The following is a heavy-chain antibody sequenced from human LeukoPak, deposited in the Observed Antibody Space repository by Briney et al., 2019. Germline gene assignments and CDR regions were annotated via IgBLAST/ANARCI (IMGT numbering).Heavy chain of an antibody. Sequence: SETLSLTCTVSVGSISSHYWSWIRQPPGKGLEWIGYIYYSGSTNYNPSLKSRVTISVDTSKNQFSLKLSSVTAADTAVYYCARGSMGSGSSLDYWGQGTLVTVSS. D-gene: IGHD3-10*01. V-gene: IGHV4-59*11. J-gene: IGHJ4*02. CDR2: IYYSGST. CDR3: ARGSMGSGSSLDY. CDR1: VGSISSHY.